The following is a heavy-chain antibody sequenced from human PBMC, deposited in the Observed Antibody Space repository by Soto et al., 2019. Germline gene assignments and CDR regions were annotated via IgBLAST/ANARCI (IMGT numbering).Heavy chain of an antibody. CDR3: ARPPSWGGWYYFDY. CDR1: GGSISSYY. Sequence: QVQLQESGPGLVKPSETLSLTCTVSGGSISSYYWSWIRQPPGKGLEWIGYIYYSGSTNYNPSLKSRVTISVDTSKNQFSLKLSSVTAADTAVYYCARPPSWGGWYYFDYWGQGTLVTVSS. D-gene: IGHD6-19*01. J-gene: IGHJ4*02. CDR2: IYYSGST. V-gene: IGHV4-59*08.